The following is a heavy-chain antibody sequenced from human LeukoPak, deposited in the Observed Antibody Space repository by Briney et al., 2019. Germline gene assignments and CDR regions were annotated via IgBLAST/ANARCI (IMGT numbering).Heavy chain of an antibody. D-gene: IGHD2-15*01. J-gene: IGHJ4*02. Sequence: ASVKVSCKASGYTFSGYYMHWVRQAPGQGLEWMGWINPNSGGTNYAQKFQGRVTMTRDTSISTAYMELSRLRSDDTAVYYCARDPRPYCSGGSCLYFDYWGQGTLVTVSS. CDR2: INPNSGGT. CDR1: GYTFSGYY. V-gene: IGHV1-2*02. CDR3: ARDPRPYCSGGSCLYFDY.